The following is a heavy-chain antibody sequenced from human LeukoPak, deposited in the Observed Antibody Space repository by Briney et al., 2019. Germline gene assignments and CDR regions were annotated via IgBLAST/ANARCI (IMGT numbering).Heavy chain of an antibody. V-gene: IGHV3-33*08. CDR3: ARDIFCSGGSCYRTGYI. D-gene: IGHD2-15*01. Sequence: GSLRPFFAASGFNFRSHGIHWVRQAPGKGLEWVAYMWFEGSDPKYADSVKGRFTISRDNSENTVYFQMNSLRAEDTALYCCARDIFCSGGSCYRTGYIWGQGTMVTVSS. CDR1: GFNFRSHG. J-gene: IGHJ3*02. CDR2: MWFEGSDP.